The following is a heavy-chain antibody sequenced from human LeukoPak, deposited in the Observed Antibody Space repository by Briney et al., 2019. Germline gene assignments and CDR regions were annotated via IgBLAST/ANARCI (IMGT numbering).Heavy chain of an antibody. CDR1: GGTFSSYA. CDR3: AVNDRVYYYYMDV. V-gene: IGHV1-69*05. D-gene: IGHD1-1*01. CDR2: IIPIFGTA. Sequence: SVKVSCKASGGTFSSYAISWVRQAPGQGLEWMGGIIPIFGTANYAQKFQGRVTITTDESTSTAYMELSSLRSEDTAVYYCAVNDRVYYYYMDVWGKGTTVTVSS. J-gene: IGHJ6*03.